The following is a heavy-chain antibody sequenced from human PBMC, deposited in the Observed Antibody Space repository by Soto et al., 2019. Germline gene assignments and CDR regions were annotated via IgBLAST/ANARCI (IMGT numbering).Heavy chain of an antibody. CDR1: GRSISSNN. CDR3: ASYRGALYFEA. Sequence: XETLSLSCSVSGRSISSNNWSWIRQSPDKGLEWLGYVFCGGTDYNPSLGGRVSMSVETSKSQFSLKLTSVTVADTAVYYCASYRGALYFEAWGPGILVTVSS. CDR2: VFCGGT. D-gene: IGHD3-16*01. J-gene: IGHJ4*02. V-gene: IGHV4-59*01.